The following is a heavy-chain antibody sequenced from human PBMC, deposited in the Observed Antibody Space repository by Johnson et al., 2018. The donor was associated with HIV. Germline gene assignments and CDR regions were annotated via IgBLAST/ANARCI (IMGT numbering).Heavy chain of an antibody. Sequence: QVQLVESGGGVVQPGRSLRLSCAASGFTFSSYAMHWVRQAPGKGLEWVAVISYDGSNKYYADSVTGRFTISRDNSKNTLYLQMNSLRAEDTAVYYCARGGAVTRRSADAFDIWGQGTMVTVSS. CDR1: GFTFSSYA. CDR3: ARGGAVTRRSADAFDI. J-gene: IGHJ3*02. CDR2: ISYDGSNK. D-gene: IGHD4-11*01. V-gene: IGHV3-30-3*01.